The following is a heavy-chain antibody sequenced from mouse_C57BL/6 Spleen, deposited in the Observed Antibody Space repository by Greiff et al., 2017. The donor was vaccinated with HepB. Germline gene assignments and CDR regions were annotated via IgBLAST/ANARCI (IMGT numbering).Heavy chain of an antibody. D-gene: IGHD1-1*01. V-gene: IGHV1-69*01. CDR3: ALHYYYGSYYAMDY. CDR1: GYTFTSYW. J-gene: IGHJ4*01. CDR2: IDPSDSYT. Sequence: QVQLQQPGAELVMPGASVKLSCKASGYTFTSYWMHWVKQRPGQGLEWIGEIDPSDSYTNYNQKFKGKSTLTVDKSSSTAYMQLSSLTSEDSAVYYCALHYYYGSYYAMDYWGQGTSVTVSS.